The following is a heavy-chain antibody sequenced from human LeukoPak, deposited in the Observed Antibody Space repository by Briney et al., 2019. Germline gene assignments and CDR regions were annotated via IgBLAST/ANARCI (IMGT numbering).Heavy chain of an antibody. J-gene: IGHJ4*02. D-gene: IGHD4-23*01. CDR1: GYTFTSYY. CDR3: ARDGGGTTVAWYFDY. CDR2: INPSDGST. V-gene: IGHV1-46*01. Sequence: ASVKVSCKASGYTFTSYYMHWVRQAPGQGLEWMGIINPSDGSTSYAQKFQGRVTMTRDTSTSTVYMELSSLRSEDTAVYYCARDGGGTTVAWYFDYWGQGTLVTVSS.